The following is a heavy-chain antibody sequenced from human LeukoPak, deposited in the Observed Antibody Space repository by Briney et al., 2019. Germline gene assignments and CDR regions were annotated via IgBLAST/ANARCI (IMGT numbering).Heavy chain of an antibody. V-gene: IGHV3-23*01. CDR2: ISGSGSYT. CDR1: GFTFSSYA. J-gene: IGHJ3*02. Sequence: GGSLRLSCAASGFTFSSYAMSWVRQAPGKGLEWVSAISGSGSYTYHADSVKGRFTISKDNSNNTLYLQMNSLRAEDTAVYYCAKGRAMVRALGAYDIWGQGTMVTVSS. D-gene: IGHD3-10*01. CDR3: AKGRAMVRALGAYDI.